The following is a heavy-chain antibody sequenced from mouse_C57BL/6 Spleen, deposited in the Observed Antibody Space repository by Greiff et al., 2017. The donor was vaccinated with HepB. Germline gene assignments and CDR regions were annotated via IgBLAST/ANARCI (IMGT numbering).Heavy chain of an antibody. V-gene: IGHV1-15*01. J-gene: IGHJ1*03. CDR3: TRSGGSRSWYFDV. D-gene: IGHD1-1*01. CDR2: IDPETGGT. Sequence: QVQLQQSGAELVRPGASVTLSCKASGYTFTDYEMHWVKQTPVHGLEWIGAIDPETGGTAYNQKFKGKAILTADKSSSTAYMKLRSLTSEDSAVYYCTRSGGSRSWYFDVWGTGTTVTVSS. CDR1: GYTFTDYE.